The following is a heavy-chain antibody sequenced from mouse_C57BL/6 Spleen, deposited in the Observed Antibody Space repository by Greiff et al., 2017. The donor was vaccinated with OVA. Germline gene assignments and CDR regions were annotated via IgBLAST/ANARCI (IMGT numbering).Heavy chain of an antibody. CDR2: IHPNSGST. D-gene: IGHD2-4*01. CDR1: GYTFTSYW. Sequence: QVQLQQPGAELVKPGASVKLSCKASGYTFTSYWMHWVKQRPGQGLEWIGMIHPNSGSTNYNEKFKSKATLTVDKSSSTAYMQLSSLTSEDSAVYYCARNDDYLYYAMDYWGQGTSVTVSS. J-gene: IGHJ4*01. CDR3: ARNDDYLYYAMDY. V-gene: IGHV1-64*01.